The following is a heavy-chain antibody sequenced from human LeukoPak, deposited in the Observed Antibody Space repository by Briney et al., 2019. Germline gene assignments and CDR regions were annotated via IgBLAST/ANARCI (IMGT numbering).Heavy chain of an antibody. Sequence: ASVKVSCKASGYTFTSYGISWVRQAPGQGLERMGWISAYNGNTNYAQKLQGRVTMTTDTSTSTAYMELRSLRSDDTAVYYCAREYTGGWDYYYYMDVWGKGTTVTVSS. CDR2: ISAYNGNT. V-gene: IGHV1-18*01. J-gene: IGHJ6*03. CDR1: GYTFTSYG. D-gene: IGHD2-8*02. CDR3: AREYTGGWDYYYYMDV.